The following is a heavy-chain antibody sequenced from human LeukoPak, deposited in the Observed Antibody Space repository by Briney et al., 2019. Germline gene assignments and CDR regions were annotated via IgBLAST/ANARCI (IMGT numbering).Heavy chain of an antibody. CDR1: AGSINNYY. CDR3: ARVTPIAAAGSSYYYAIYV. CDR2: ISTGDTI. V-gene: IGHV4-4*07. J-gene: IGHJ6*02. D-gene: IGHD6-25*01. Sequence: PSETLSLTCSGSAGSINNYYWTWLRQPAGQGLKWFGSISTGDTINYNHSLKRRATTTVTTSSTAYTLLLNSGTAAATAFYYCARVTPIAAAGSSYYYAIYVWGQGTTVSVSS.